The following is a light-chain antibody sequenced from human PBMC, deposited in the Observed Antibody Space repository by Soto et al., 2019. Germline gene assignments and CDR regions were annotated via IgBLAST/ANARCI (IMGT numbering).Light chain of an antibody. V-gene: IGKV3-20*01. CDR3: QQYGSSVT. CDR2: GAS. CDR1: QSVYNNY. J-gene: IGKJ4*01. Sequence: EIVLTQSRASLSFSPGERATLPSRASQSVYNNYIAWYQHSPGQAPRVLIYGASTRATGTPDRFSGSGSGTDFTLTITRLEPEDSALYYCQQYGSSVTFGGGTKVEMK.